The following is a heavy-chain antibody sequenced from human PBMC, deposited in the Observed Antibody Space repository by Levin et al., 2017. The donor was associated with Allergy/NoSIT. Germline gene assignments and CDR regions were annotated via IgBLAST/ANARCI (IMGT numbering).Heavy chain of an antibody. J-gene: IGHJ5*02. CDR3: VRAAYSGSLNYWFDP. CDR1: GFTFSSYW. Sequence: PGGSLRLSCAASGFTFSSYWMHWVRQAPGKGLVWVSRVNSDGSSTSYADSVKGRFTISRDNAKNTLYLQMNSLRAEDTAVYYCVRAAYSGSLNYWFDPWGQGTLVTVSS. D-gene: IGHD1-26*01. CDR2: VNSDGSST. V-gene: IGHV3-74*01.